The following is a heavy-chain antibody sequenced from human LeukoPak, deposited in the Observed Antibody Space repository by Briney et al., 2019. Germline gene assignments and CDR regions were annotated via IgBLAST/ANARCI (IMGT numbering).Heavy chain of an antibody. V-gene: IGHV4-39*01. CDR3: ARQYSGDSRSPFFDY. D-gene: IGHD5-18*01. CDR2: VCYSGST. J-gene: IGHJ4*02. Sequence: PSETLSLTCTVSGVSISSSSYCWGWIRQPPGKGLEWIGSVCYSGSTYYNPSLKSRVTISVDTSKNQFSLKLSSVTAADTAVYYCARQYSGDSRSPFFDYWGQGTLVAVSS. CDR1: GVSISSSSYC.